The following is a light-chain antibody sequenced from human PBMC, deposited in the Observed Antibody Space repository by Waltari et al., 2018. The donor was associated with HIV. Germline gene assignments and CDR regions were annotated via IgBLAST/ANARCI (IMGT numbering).Light chain of an antibody. V-gene: IGKV3-15*01. Sequence: EIVLTQYPATLSLFPGEQATLSCRASQSVSTNLAWYQQKSGQAPRLLIYGASTRASGIPTRFSGSGSGTEFTLTISSLQSEDFAVYYCQQYNIWPPDAFGQGTKLEIK. CDR3: QQYNIWPPDA. CDR1: QSVSTN. CDR2: GAS. J-gene: IGKJ2*01.